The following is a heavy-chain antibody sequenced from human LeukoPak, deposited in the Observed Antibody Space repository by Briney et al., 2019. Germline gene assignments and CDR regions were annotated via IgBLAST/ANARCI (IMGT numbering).Heavy chain of an antibody. CDR1: GYRFSNYW. V-gene: IGHV5-51*01. CDR3: AIPPGYCGNVCSFDH. D-gene: IGHD2-21*02. CDR2: IYPGDYET. Sequence: GESLQISCEGSGYRFSNYWIGWVRQMPGKGLEWMGIIYPGDYETRYSPSFQGLVTISVDKSISTAYLQWSSLKASDTAMYYCAIPPGYCGNVCSFDHWGQGTLVTVSS. J-gene: IGHJ4*02.